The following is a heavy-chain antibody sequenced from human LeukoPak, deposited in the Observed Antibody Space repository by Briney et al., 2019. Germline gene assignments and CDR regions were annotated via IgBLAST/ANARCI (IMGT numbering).Heavy chain of an antibody. Sequence: ASVKVSCKASGYTFTGYYMYWVRQAPGQGLEWMGWINPNTGGTNYAQKFRGRVTMTRDTSISTAYMELSRLRSDDTAVYYCARDLHSSSWYGYCFDYWGQGTLVTVSS. J-gene: IGHJ4*02. V-gene: IGHV1-2*02. CDR2: INPNTGGT. CDR3: ARDLHSSSWYGYCFDY. CDR1: GYTFTGYY. D-gene: IGHD6-13*01.